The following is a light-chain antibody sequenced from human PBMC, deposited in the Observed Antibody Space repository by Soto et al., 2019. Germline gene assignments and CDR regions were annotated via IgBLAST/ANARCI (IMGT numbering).Light chain of an antibody. CDR2: GAS. J-gene: IGKJ1*01. CDR1: QSVSSRY. CDR3: PQCGSSPWT. Sequence: EIVLSLSPGTMSMSPGERATLSCRASQSVSSRYLAWYQQNPGQAPRLLTSGASSRATGIPDRFSGGGSGTDFTLTISRLVPEDFGVYYCPQCGSSPWTFGQGTKV. V-gene: IGKV3-20*01.